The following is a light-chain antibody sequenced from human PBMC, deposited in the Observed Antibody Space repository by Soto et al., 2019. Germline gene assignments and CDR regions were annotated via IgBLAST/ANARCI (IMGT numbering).Light chain of an antibody. CDR1: QSISSY. CDR3: QQSYSTRPWT. J-gene: IGKJ1*01. Sequence: DIQMTQSPSSLSASVGDRVTITCRASQSISSYLNWYQQKPGKAPKLLIYAASSLQSGVPARFSCSGSGTDFTLTISSLQPEDFATYYCQQSYSTRPWTFGQGTKVEIK. CDR2: AAS. V-gene: IGKV1-39*01.